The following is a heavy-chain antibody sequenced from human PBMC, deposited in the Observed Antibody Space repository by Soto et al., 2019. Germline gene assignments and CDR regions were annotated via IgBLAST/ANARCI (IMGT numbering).Heavy chain of an antibody. CDR3: ARIVNGPRYFQH. J-gene: IGHJ1*01. V-gene: IGHV2-70*11. CDR1: GFSLSTSGMC. Sequence: SGPTLVNPTQPLTLTCTFSGFSLSTSGMCVSWIRQPPGKALEWLARIDWDDDKYYSTSLKTRLTISKDTSKNQVVLTMTNMDPVDTATYYCARIVNGPRYFQHWGQGTLVTVSS. CDR2: IDWDDDK.